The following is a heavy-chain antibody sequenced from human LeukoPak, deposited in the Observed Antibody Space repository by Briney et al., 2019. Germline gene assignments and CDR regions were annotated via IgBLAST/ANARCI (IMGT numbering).Heavy chain of an antibody. J-gene: IGHJ5*02. D-gene: IGHD6-13*01. V-gene: IGHV3-23*01. Sequence: GGSLRLSCAASGFIFRSYPMSWVRQAPGKGLEWVSAISGSGGSTYYADSVKGRFTISRDNSKNTLYLQMNSLRAEDTAVYYCAKDSLGSSSKNWFDPWGQGTLVTVSS. CDR3: AKDSLGSSSKNWFDP. CDR2: ISGSGGST. CDR1: GFIFRSYP.